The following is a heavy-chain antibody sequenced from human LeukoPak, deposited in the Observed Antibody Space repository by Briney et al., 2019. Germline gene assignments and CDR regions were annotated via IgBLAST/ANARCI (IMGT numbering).Heavy chain of an antibody. J-gene: IGHJ6*02. CDR3: ATDLRLGAMDV. CDR1: GDTLAEVS. V-gene: IGHV1-24*01. CDR2: FHVEEAET. D-gene: IGHD3-16*01. Sequence: GASVKVSCKVSGDTLAEVSIHWVRQAGGEGLEWMGGFHVEEAETVNAQKFQGRVTMTEDTSTDTAYMELSGLTSEDTAVYYCATDLRLGAMDVWGQGTRVTVS.